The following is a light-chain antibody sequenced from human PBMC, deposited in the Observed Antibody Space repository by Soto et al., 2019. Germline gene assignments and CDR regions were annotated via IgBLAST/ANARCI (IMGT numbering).Light chain of an antibody. CDR2: DVD. J-gene: IGLJ2*01. CDR3: SSYTSSGTLV. CDR1: SGDVGAYHY. V-gene: IGLV2-14*01. Sequence: QSALTQPASVSGSPGQSITISCTGTSGDVGAYHYVSWYQQHPGKAPKLMIYDVDNRPSGVSNRFSGSKSGNTASLTISGLQAEDESNYYCSSYTSSGTLVFGGGTKPPS.